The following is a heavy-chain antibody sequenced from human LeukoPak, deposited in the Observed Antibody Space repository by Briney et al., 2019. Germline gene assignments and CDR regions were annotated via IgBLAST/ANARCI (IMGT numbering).Heavy chain of an antibody. Sequence: SQTLSLTCTVSGGSISSGGYYWSWIRQHPGKGLEWIGYIYYSGSTNYNPSLKSRVTMSVDTSKNQFSLKLSSVTAADTAVYYCASRDNRDPPHDYWGQGTLVTVSS. J-gene: IGHJ4*02. D-gene: IGHD1-14*01. CDR1: GGSISSGGYY. CDR3: ASRDNRDPPHDY. CDR2: IYYSGST. V-gene: IGHV4-31*03.